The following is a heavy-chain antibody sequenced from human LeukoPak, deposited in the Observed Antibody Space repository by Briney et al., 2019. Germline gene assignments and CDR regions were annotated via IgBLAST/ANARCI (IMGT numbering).Heavy chain of an antibody. CDR2: ISYDGSNK. CDR3: AREIGPIQLHLWGSAFDY. J-gene: IGHJ4*02. CDR1: GFTFSSYG. V-gene: IGHV3-30*03. D-gene: IGHD5-24*01. Sequence: TGGSLRLSCAASGFTFSSYGMHWVRQAPGKGLEWVAVISYDGSNKYYADSVKGRFTISRDNSKNTLYLQMNSLRAEDTAVYYCAREIGPIQLHLWGSAFDYWGQGTLVTVSS.